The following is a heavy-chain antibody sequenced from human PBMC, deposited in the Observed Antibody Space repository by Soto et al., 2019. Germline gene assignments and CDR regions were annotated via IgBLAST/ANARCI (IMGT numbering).Heavy chain of an antibody. D-gene: IGHD6-6*01. J-gene: IGHJ3*02. CDR1: GFSVSNTY. CDR3: ARDRSHSSRADSFDI. V-gene: IGHV3-53*01. CDR2: IYRGRAT. Sequence: EVQLVESGGGLIQPGGSLRLSCAVSGFSVSNTYMSWVRQAPGKGLEWISVIYRGRATYYADSVKGRFTISRDDSRNTVYLQMNSLTTEDTAVYFCARDRSHSSRADSFDIWGQGTMVTVSS.